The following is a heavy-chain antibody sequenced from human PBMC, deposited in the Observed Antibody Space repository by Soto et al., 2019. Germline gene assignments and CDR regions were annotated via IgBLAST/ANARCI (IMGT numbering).Heavy chain of an antibody. CDR2: ISAHNGNT. V-gene: IGHV1-18*01. J-gene: IGHJ4*02. Sequence: QVHLVQSGAEVKKPGASVKVSCKGSGYGFTTYGITWVRQAPGQGLEWMAWISAHNGNTNYAQKLQGRVTVTRDTSTRTAYMELSSLRSDATAVYYCARGRYGDYWGQGALVTVSS. CDR3: ARGRYGDY. CDR1: GYGFTTYG. D-gene: IGHD1-1*01.